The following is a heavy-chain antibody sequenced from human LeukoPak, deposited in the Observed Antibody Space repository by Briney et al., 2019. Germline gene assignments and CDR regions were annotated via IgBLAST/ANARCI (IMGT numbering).Heavy chain of an antibody. V-gene: IGHV4-4*02. J-gene: IGHJ5*02. CDR2: IYHSGST. D-gene: IGHD7-27*01. CDR1: GGSISRSIL. CDR3: ARDGHNWGNWFDP. Sequence: PSETLSLTCAVSGGSISRSILWSWVRQPPGKGLEWIGEIYHSGSTNYNPSLKSRVTISVDTSKNQFSLKLSSVTAADTAVYYCARDGHNWGNWFDPWGQGTLVTVSS.